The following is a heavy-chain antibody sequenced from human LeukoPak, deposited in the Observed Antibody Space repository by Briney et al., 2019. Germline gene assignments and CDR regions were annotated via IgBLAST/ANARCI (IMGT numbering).Heavy chain of an antibody. D-gene: IGHD1-26*01. V-gene: IGHV4-59*01. CDR1: GGSISSYY. J-gene: IGHJ3*02. CDR3: ARDLRSGDAFDI. CDR2: IYCSGST. Sequence: SETLSLTCTVSGGSISSYYWSWIRQPPGKGLEWIGYIYCSGSTNYNPSLKSRVTISVDTSKNQFSLKLSSVTAADTAVYYCARDLRSGDAFDIWGQGTMVTVSS.